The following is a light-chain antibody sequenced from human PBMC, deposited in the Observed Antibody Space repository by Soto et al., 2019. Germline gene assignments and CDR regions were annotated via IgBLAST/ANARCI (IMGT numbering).Light chain of an antibody. V-gene: IGKV1-17*03. CDR2: AAS. CDR1: QGINNH. CDR3: LQHNSYPLT. Sequence: DIQMTQSPSAMSASVGDSITITCRASQGINNHLVWFQQKPAKVPQRLIYAASRLQSGVPSTFSGSGSGTEFTLTISSLQPEDSATYYCLQHNSYPLTFGGGTKVEI. J-gene: IGKJ4*01.